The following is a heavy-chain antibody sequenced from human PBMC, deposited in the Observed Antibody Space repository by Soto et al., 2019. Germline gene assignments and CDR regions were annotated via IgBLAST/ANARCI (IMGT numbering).Heavy chain of an antibody. CDR1: GGSFSGYY. CDR2: INHSGST. V-gene: IGHV4-34*01. D-gene: IGHD2-15*01. CDR3: ARAYCSGGSCYSRPAYYFDY. Sequence: SETLSLTCAVYGGSFSGYYWSWIRQPPGKGLEWIGEINHSGSTNYNPSLKSRVTISVDTSKNQFSLKLSSVTAADTAVYYCARAYCSGGSCYSRPAYYFDYWGQGTLVTVSS. J-gene: IGHJ4*02.